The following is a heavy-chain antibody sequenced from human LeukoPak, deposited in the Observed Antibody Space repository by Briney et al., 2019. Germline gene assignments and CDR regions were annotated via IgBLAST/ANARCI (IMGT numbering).Heavy chain of an antibody. Sequence: SETLSLTCAVYGGSFSGYYWSWIRQPPGKGLEWIGEINHSGSTNYNPSLKSRVTISVDTSKNQFSLRLSSVTAADTAMYYCARSHRMGSPLVGEVDPWGQGTLVTVSS. CDR3: ARSHRMGSPLVGEVDP. D-gene: IGHD3-10*01. V-gene: IGHV4-34*01. J-gene: IGHJ5*02. CDR1: GGSFSGYY. CDR2: INHSGST.